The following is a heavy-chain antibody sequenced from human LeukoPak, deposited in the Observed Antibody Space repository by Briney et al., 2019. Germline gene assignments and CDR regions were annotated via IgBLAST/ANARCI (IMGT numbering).Heavy chain of an antibody. J-gene: IGHJ4*02. D-gene: IGHD1-14*01. CDR2: IWAGGAIA. Sequence: PGGSLRLSCAASGFTFSSYWMSWVRQAPGKGLDWVAVIWAGGAIAYHAESVKGRFTISRDNSRNILYLQMNSLRAEDTAVYYCASLSNPYNKSWDLDYWGRGTLVTVSS. CDR3: ASLSNPYNKSWDLDY. V-gene: IGHV3-33*08. CDR1: GFTFSSYW.